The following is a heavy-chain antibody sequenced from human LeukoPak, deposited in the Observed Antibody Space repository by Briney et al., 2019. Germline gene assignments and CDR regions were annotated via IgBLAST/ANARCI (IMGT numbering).Heavy chain of an antibody. Sequence: GASVKVSCKASGYTFTSYGISWVRQAPGQGLEWMGWISAYNGNTNYAQKFQGRVTITADKSTSTAYMELSSLRSEDTAVYYCARHGLPNFYYYYYYMDVWGKGTTVTVSS. CDR1: GYTFTSYG. V-gene: IGHV1-18*01. CDR2: ISAYNGNT. CDR3: ARHGLPNFYYYYYYMDV. J-gene: IGHJ6*03. D-gene: IGHD3-16*01.